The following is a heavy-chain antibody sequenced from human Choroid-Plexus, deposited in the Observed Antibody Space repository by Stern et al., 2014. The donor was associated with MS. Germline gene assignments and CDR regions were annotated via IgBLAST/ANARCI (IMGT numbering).Heavy chain of an antibody. Sequence: VQLVEPGGGVVQPGRPLRLSCVASGFNFGSCAMHWVRQAPGKGLEWVAGVSYDGSNKYYADSVKGRFTISRDNSQNTLYMQMSSLRPEDTAVYYCAKDRQYLTYFFDHWGQGSLVTVSS. D-gene: IGHD2/OR15-2a*01. CDR1: GFNFGSCA. J-gene: IGHJ5*02. V-gene: IGHV3-30*18. CDR3: AKDRQYLTYFFDH. CDR2: VSYDGSNK.